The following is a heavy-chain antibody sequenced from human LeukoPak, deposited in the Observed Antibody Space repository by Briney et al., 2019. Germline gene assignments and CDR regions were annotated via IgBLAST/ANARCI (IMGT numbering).Heavy chain of an antibody. CDR2: IYTSGST. Sequence: SETLSLTCTVSGGSISSYYWSWIRQPPGKRLEWIGYIYTSGSTNYNPSLKSRVTISVDTSKNQFSLKLSSVTAADTAVYYCARPRKEESSSWPYYYYYFYMDVWGKGTTVTVSS. V-gene: IGHV4-4*09. CDR1: GGSISSYY. CDR3: ARPRKEESSSWPYYYYYFYMDV. D-gene: IGHD6-13*01. J-gene: IGHJ6*03.